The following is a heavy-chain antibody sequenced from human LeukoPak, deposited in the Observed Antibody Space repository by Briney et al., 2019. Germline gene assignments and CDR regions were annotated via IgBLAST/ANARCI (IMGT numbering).Heavy chain of an antibody. CDR3: ARGGNSGWRTPNDDY. CDR1: GYTFTSYG. J-gene: IGHJ4*02. D-gene: IGHD6-19*01. CDR2: SSAYNGNI. Sequence: ASVKVSCKASGYTFTSYGISWVRQAPGQGLEWMGWSSAYNGNINYAQKLQGRVTMTTDTSTSTAYMELRSLRSDDTAVYYCARGGNSGWRTPNDDYWGQGTLVTVSS. V-gene: IGHV1-18*01.